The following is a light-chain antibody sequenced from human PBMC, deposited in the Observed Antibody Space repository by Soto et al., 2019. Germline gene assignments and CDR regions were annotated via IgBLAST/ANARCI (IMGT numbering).Light chain of an antibody. CDR3: CSYTSTSTHV. CDR1: SSDVGCYNY. Sequence: PSSLSGSPAQSKTISCTGTSSDVGCYNYVSWYQHPPGKAPKLIIYEVSYRPSGVSNRFSGSKSGNTASLTISGLPADDEADYYCCSYTSTSTHVFGTGTKVTVL. J-gene: IGLJ1*01. CDR2: EVS. V-gene: IGLV2-14*01.